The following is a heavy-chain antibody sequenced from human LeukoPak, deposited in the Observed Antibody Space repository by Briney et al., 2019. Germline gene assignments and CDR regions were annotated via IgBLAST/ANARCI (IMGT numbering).Heavy chain of an antibody. CDR2: ISGSGGST. J-gene: IGHJ5*02. CDR1: GFTFSSYA. D-gene: IGHD3-3*01. Sequence: GGSLRLSCAASGFTFSSYAMSWVRQAPGKGLEWVSAISGSGGSTYYADSVKGRFTISRDNSKNTLYLQINSLSAEDTAVYYCAKSGGSDYDFWSGYLTWGQGTLVTVSS. V-gene: IGHV3-23*01. CDR3: AKSGGSDYDFWSGYLT.